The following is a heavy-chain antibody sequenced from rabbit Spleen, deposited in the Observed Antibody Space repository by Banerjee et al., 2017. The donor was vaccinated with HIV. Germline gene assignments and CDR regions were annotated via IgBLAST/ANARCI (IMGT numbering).Heavy chain of an antibody. CDR3: ARGSATMTMVIIGFYLSL. J-gene: IGHJ4*01. CDR1: GFSFSSGYD. Sequence: QSLEESGGDMVKPGASLTLTCTASGFSFSSGYDMCWVRQAPGKGLEWIACIYAGSTGTTYYANWAKGRFTISKTSSTTVTLQMASLTAADTATYFCARGSATMTMVIIGFYLSLWGPGTLVTVS. D-gene: IGHD2-1*01. CDR2: IYAGSTGTT. V-gene: IGHV1S40*01.